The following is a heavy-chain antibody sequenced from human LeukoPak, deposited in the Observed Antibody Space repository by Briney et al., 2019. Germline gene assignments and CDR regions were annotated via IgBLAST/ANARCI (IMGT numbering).Heavy chain of an antibody. CDR2: INHSGST. J-gene: IGHJ3*02. Sequence: SETLSLTCTVSGGSISSYSWSWIRQPPGKGLEWLGEINHSGSTNYNPSLKSRVTISVDTSKNQFSLELSSVTAADTAVYYCARGLSNQGWNKGAFDIWGQGTMVTVSS. V-gene: IGHV4-34*01. CDR1: GGSISSYS. CDR3: ARGLSNQGWNKGAFDI. D-gene: IGHD1/OR15-1a*01.